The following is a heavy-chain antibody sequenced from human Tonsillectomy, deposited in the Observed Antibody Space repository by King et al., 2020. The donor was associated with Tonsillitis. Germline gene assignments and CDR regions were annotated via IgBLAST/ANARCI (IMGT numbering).Heavy chain of an antibody. CDR2: ISVSGGNT. Sequence: VQLVESGGGLVQPGGSLRLSCAASGFTFSSYAMSWVRQAPGKGLEWVSGISVSGGNTYYADSVKGRVIISRDNSKNTLYLQMNSLRAEDTAAYYCAKVEGYDFWSGYYTYFDYWGQGTLVTVSS. J-gene: IGHJ4*02. CDR3: AKVEGYDFWSGYYTYFDY. CDR1: GFTFSSYA. V-gene: IGHV3-23*04. D-gene: IGHD3-3*01.